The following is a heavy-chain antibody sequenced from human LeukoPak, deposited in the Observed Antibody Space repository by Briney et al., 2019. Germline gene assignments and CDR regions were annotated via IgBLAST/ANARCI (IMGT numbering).Heavy chain of an antibody. CDR1: GGSISSSSYY. D-gene: IGHD5-18*01. Sequence: SETLSLTCTVSGGSISSSSYYWGWIRQPPGKGLEWIGSIYYSGSTYYNPSLKSRVTISVDTSKNQFSLKLSSVTAADTAVYYCARGRYGPLSYFDYWGQGTLVTVSS. J-gene: IGHJ4*02. CDR2: IYYSGST. CDR3: ARGRYGPLSYFDY. V-gene: IGHV4-39*07.